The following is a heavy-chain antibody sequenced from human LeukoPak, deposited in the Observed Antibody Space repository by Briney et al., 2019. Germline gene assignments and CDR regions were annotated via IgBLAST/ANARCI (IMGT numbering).Heavy chain of an antibody. CDR3: ARGRSYYDSSGYSTTTFDY. Sequence: SETLSPTCAVYGGSFSGYYWSWIRQPPGKGLEWIGEINHSGSTNYNPSLKSRVTISVDTSKNQFSLKLSSVTAADTAVYYCARGRSYYDSSGYSTTTFDYWGQGTLVTVSS. J-gene: IGHJ4*02. CDR1: GGSFSGYY. D-gene: IGHD3-22*01. CDR2: INHSGST. V-gene: IGHV4-34*01.